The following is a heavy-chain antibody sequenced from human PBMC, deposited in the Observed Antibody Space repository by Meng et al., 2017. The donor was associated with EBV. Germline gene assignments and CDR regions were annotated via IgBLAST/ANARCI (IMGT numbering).Heavy chain of an antibody. D-gene: IGHD2-15*01. CDR2: IGGSGGII. J-gene: IGHJ5*01. Sequence: EGQVLHLGGALVQPGGSLRLSCTGSGFSFNTYGVAWVRQAPGKGPEWVAGIGGSGGIINYADSVKGRFTISTDKSKNTLFLQMNSLRVEDTAIYYCAKSRGWDLLAWLDSWGHGTLVTVSS. CDR3: AKSRGWDLLAWLDS. V-gene: IGHV3-23*01. CDR1: GFSFNTYG.